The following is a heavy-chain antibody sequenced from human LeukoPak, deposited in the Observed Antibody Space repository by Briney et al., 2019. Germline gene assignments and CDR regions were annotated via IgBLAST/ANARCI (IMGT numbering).Heavy chain of an antibody. CDR3: ARDWVAGVPFDAFDI. J-gene: IGHJ3*02. CDR1: GFTLSNYW. D-gene: IGHD3-10*01. V-gene: IGHV3-7*01. Sequence: GGSLRLSCVASGFTLSNYWMSWVRQAPGKGLEWVANIKEDGSEKYYVGSVKGRFTISRDNAKNSLYLHMDSLTAVDTAIYYCARDWVAGVPFDAFDIWGQGTMVSVSS. CDR2: IKEDGSEK.